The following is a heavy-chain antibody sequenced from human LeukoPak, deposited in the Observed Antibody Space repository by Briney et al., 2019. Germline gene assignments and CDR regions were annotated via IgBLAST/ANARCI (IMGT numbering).Heavy chain of an antibody. CDR1: GFTFDDYA. CDR2: INGDGSST. Sequence: GGSLRLSCAASGFTFDDYAMHWVRQAPGKGLVWVSHINGDGSSTSYADSVKGRFAISRNNAKNTLYLQMNSLRAEDTAVYYCARTMTGAFFDYWGQGALVTVSS. J-gene: IGHJ4*02. D-gene: IGHD3-9*01. CDR3: ARTMTGAFFDY. V-gene: IGHV3-74*01.